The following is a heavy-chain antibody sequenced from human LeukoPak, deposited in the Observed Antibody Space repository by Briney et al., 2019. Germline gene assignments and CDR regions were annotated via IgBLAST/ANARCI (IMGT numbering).Heavy chain of an antibody. CDR3: ARVTGYMIEDYFDY. J-gene: IGHJ4*02. CDR2: IYYSGST. D-gene: IGHD3-22*01. Sequence: PSETLSLTCTVSGGSISSSSYYCGWIRQPPGKGLEWIGSIYYSGSTYYNPSLKSRVTISVDTSKNQFSLKLSSVTAADTAVYYCARVTGYMIEDYFDYWGQGTLVTVSS. CDR1: GGSISSSSYY. V-gene: IGHV4-39*07.